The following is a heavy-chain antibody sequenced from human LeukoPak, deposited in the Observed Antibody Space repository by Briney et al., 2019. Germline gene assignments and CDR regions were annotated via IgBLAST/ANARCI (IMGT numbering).Heavy chain of an antibody. CDR3: ARARDCGSTSCWGLFDY. CDR1: RFTFSSYW. V-gene: IGHV3-7*01. Sequence: GGSLRLSCAASRFTFSSYWMIWARQAPGKVLEWVAGINQDGSEKYYVDSVKGRFTISRDNAQNSLYLQMNSLRAEDTAMYYCARARDCGSTSCWGLFDYWGQGTLVPVSS. D-gene: IGHD2-2*01. CDR2: INQDGSEK. J-gene: IGHJ4*02.